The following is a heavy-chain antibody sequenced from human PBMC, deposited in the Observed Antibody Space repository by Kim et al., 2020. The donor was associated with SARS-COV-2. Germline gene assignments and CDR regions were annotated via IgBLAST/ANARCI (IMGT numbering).Heavy chain of an antibody. D-gene: IGHD2-2*01. J-gene: IGHJ4*02. CDR3: ARGKGYCSSTSCPRLDY. Sequence: LKSRVTISVDTSKNQFSLKLSSVTAADTAVYYCARGKGYCSSTSCPRLDYWGQGTLVTVSS. V-gene: IGHV4-34*01.